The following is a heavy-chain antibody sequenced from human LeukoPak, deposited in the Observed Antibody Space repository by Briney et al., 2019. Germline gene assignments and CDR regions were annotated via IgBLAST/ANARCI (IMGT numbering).Heavy chain of an antibody. CDR3: ARDQNYYDSSGYYGIDC. D-gene: IGHD3-22*01. J-gene: IGHJ4*02. CDR1: GYTFTGYY. V-gene: IGHV1-2*02. Sequence: GASVQVSCKASGYTFTGYYIHWVRQAPGQGLEWMGWINPNNGGTNYVQKFQDRVTMTRDTSISTAYMELSRLRSDDTAVYYCARDQNYYDSSGYYGIDCWGQGTLVTVSS. CDR2: INPNNGGT.